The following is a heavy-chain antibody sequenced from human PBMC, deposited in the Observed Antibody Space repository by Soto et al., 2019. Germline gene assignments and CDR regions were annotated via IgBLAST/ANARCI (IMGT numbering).Heavy chain of an antibody. CDR2: IYYSGST. V-gene: IGHV4-59*01. CDR3: ARGGAILPHLAW. Sequence: PSETLSLTCTVSGGSISSYYWSWIRQPPGKGLEWIGYIYYSGSTNYNPSLKSRVTISVDTSKNQFSLKLSSVTAADTAVYYCARGGAILPHLAWGARGTLVTVSS. CDR1: GGSISSYY. D-gene: IGHD2-21*01. J-gene: IGHJ4*02.